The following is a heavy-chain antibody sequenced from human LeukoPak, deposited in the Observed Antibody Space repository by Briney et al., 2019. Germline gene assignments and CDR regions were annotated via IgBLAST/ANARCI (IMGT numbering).Heavy chain of an antibody. V-gene: IGHV3-30-3*01. Sequence: GGSLRLSCAASGFTFSSYAMHWVRQAPGKGLEWVAVISYDGSNKYYADSVKGRFTISRDNSKNTLYLQMNSLRAEDTAVYYCARAFISSGYIDYWGQGTLVTVSS. CDR1: GFTFSSYA. CDR3: ARAFISSGYIDY. CDR2: ISYDGSNK. J-gene: IGHJ4*02. D-gene: IGHD6-19*01.